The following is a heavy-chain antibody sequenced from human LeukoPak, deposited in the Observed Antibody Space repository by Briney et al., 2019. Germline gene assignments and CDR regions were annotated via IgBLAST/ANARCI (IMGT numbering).Heavy chain of an antibody. D-gene: IGHD5-18*01. Sequence: PSETLSLTCTVSGGSISSDYWSWIRQPPGKGLEWIGYIYCSGSTNYNPSLKSRVTISVDTSKNQFSLKLSSVTAADTAVYYCAREGYSYGSDYWGQGTLVTVSS. V-gene: IGHV4-59*01. CDR3: AREGYSYGSDY. J-gene: IGHJ4*02. CDR2: IYCSGST. CDR1: GGSISSDY.